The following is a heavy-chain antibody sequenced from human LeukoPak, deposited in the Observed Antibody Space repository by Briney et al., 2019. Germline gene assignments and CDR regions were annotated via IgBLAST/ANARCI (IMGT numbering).Heavy chain of an antibody. CDR2: ISGSSSYT. D-gene: IGHD2-8*01. CDR1: GFSFSIYS. J-gene: IGHJ4*02. Sequence: GGSLRLSCAASGFSFSIYSMNWVRLAPGKGLEWVSSISGSSSYTYYADSVKGRFTISRDNAKNSLYLQMNSLRAEDTAVYYCARGDRLGYCTNGVCYPTDYWGQGTLVTVSS. CDR3: ARGDRLGYCTNGVCYPTDY. V-gene: IGHV3-21*01.